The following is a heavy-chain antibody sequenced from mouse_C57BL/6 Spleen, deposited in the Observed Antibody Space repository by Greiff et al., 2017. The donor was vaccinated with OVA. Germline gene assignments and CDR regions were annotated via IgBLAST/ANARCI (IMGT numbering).Heavy chain of an antibody. D-gene: IGHD3-2*02. CDR3: ARNQLRLRNYAMDY. V-gene: IGHV2-9-1*01. Sequence: VQLQQSGPGLVAPSQSLSITCTVSGFSLTSYAISWVRQPPGKGLEWLGVIWTGGGTNYNSALKSRLSISKDNSKSQVFLKMNSLPTDDTARYYCARNQLRLRNYAMDYWGQGTSVTVSS. CDR2: IWTGGGT. J-gene: IGHJ4*01. CDR1: GFSLTSYA.